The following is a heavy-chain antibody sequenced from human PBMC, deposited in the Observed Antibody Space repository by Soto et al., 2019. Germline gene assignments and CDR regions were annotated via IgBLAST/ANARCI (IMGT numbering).Heavy chain of an antibody. J-gene: IGHJ6*02. CDR3: AVSRDGYSMDV. V-gene: IGHV4-4*02. CDR2: IYYSGSS. Sequence: SETLSLTCAVSGGSISSSNWWSWVRQPPGKGLEWIGTIYYSGSSNYNPSLKSRVTISVDTSKNQFSLKLSSVTAADTAVYYCAVSRDGYSMDVWGQGTTVTVSS. CDR1: GGSISSSNW. D-gene: IGHD2-2*01.